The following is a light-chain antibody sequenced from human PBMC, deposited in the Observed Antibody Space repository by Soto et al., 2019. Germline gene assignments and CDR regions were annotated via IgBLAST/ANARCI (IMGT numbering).Light chain of an antibody. CDR2: DAS. Sequence: EIVLTQSPAALSLSPGERATLSCRASQSVSSYLAWYQHKPGQAPRLLIYDASNRATGIPARFSGSGSGTDFTLTIPSLEPEDFAVYYCQQRSNWPLTFGGGTKVEIK. J-gene: IGKJ4*01. V-gene: IGKV3-11*01. CDR3: QQRSNWPLT. CDR1: QSVSSY.